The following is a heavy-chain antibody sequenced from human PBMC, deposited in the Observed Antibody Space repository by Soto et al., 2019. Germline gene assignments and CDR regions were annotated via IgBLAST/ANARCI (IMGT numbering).Heavy chain of an antibody. V-gene: IGHV4-34*01. CDR3: ARGSGLLKYNWNYWIPYGMEV. CDR2: INHSGST. D-gene: IGHD1-7*01. Sequence: SETLSLTCAFYVGSFSGYYWSCIRHPPGKWLEWIGEINHSGSTNYNPSLKSRVTISVDTSKNQFSLKLSSVTAADTAVYYCARGSGLLKYNWNYWIPYGMEVLGQGTTVIVSS. J-gene: IGHJ6*01. CDR1: VGSFSGYY.